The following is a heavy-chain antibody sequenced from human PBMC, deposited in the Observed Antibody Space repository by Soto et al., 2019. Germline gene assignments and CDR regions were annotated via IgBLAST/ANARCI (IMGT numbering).Heavy chain of an antibody. Sequence: QITLKESGPTLVKPTQTLTLTCTFSGFSLSTSGVGVGWIGQPPGKALEWLALIYWDDDKRYSPSLKSRLTITKDTSKNQVVLTMTNMDPVDTATYYCAHSLFDFWSGYYRGYFDYWGQGTLVTVSS. J-gene: IGHJ4*02. V-gene: IGHV2-5*02. CDR1: GFSLSTSGVG. CDR3: AHSLFDFWSGYYRGYFDY. CDR2: IYWDDDK. D-gene: IGHD3-3*01.